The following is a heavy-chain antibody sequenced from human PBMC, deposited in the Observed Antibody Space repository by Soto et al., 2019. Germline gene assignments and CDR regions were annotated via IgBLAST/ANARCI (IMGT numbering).Heavy chain of an antibody. J-gene: IGHJ4*02. Sequence: SVKVSCKASGGTFSSYAISWVRQAPGQGLEWMGGIIPIFGTANYAQKFQGRVTITADESTSTAYMELSRLRDEDTAVYHCGEDPNHHGGYWGQGTLVTVSS. D-gene: IGHD3-10*01. CDR1: GGTFSSYA. V-gene: IGHV1-69*13. CDR2: IIPIFGTA. CDR3: GEDPNHHGGY.